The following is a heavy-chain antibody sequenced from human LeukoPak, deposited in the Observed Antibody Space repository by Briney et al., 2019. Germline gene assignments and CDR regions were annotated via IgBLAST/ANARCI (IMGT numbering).Heavy chain of an antibody. D-gene: IGHD3-10*01. Sequence: GGSLRLSCAASGFTFSSYAMHWVRQAPGKGLEWVAVISYDGSNKYYADSVKGRFTISRDNSKNTLYLQMSSLRAEDTAVYYCASVEVSGYFDYWGQGTLVTVSS. CDR1: GFTFSSYA. J-gene: IGHJ4*02. V-gene: IGHV3-30*04. CDR3: ASVEVSGYFDY. CDR2: ISYDGSNK.